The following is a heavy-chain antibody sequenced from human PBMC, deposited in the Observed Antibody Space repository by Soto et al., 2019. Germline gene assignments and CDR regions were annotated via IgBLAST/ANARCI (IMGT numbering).Heavy chain of an antibody. Sequence: ASVKVSCKASGYTFTGYYMHWVRQAPGQGLEWMGWINPKSGVTNYVQKFQGWVTMTRDTSISTAYMDLSRLTSDDTAVYYCARSVYYHAPRSIYFDYWGQGSLVTVSS. CDR1: GYTFTGYY. D-gene: IGHD3-22*01. V-gene: IGHV1-2*04. CDR3: ARSVYYHAPRSIYFDY. J-gene: IGHJ4*02. CDR2: INPKSGVT.